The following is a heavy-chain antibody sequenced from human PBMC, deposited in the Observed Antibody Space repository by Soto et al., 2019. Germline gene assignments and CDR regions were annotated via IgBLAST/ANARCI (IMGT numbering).Heavy chain of an antibody. Sequence: QVQLVQSGAEVKKPGSSVKVSCKASGGTFSSYAISWVRQAPGQGLEWMGGIFPIFGTANYAQKFQGRVTITADESTSTAYMELSSLRSEDTAVYYCARGTSSWHNNWFDPWGQGTLVTVSS. CDR3: ARGTSSWHNNWFDP. CDR2: IFPIFGTA. D-gene: IGHD6-13*01. V-gene: IGHV1-69*12. J-gene: IGHJ5*02. CDR1: GGTFSSYA.